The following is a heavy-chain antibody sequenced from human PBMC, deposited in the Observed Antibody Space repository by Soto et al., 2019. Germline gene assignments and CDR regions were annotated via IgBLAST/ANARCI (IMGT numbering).Heavy chain of an antibody. CDR1: GFTFSSYS. D-gene: IGHD2-2*01. V-gene: IGHV3-21*01. J-gene: IGHJ5*02. CDR3: ARDEYCSSTSCRHRLWFDP. Sequence: GGSLRLSCAASGFTFSSYSMNWVRQAPGKGLEWVSSISSSSSYIYYADSVKGRFTISRDNAKNSLYLQMNSLRAEDTAVYYCARDEYCSSTSCRHRLWFDPWGQGTLVTVSS. CDR2: ISSSSSYI.